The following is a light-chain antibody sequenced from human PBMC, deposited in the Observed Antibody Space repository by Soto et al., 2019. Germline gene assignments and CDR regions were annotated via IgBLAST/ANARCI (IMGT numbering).Light chain of an antibody. Sequence: DIQMTQSPTTLSASVGDRVTITCRASQSISTLLAWYQQKPGKDPKLLIYDVSSLQSGVPLRFSGSGSGTEFTLTISSLQPDDFATYYCQQYNNDWAFGQGTKVE. CDR3: QQYNNDWA. J-gene: IGKJ1*01. CDR1: QSISTL. CDR2: DVS. V-gene: IGKV1-5*01.